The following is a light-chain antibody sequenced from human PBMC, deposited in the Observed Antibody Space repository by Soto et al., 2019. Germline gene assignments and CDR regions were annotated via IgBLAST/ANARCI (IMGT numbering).Light chain of an antibody. J-gene: IGLJ1*01. Sequence: QSALTQPPSVSGAPGQRVTVSCTGSSSNIGATSDVHWYQQLPGTAPKLLIFANNNRPSGVPDRFSGSKSGTSASLAITGLQADDEADYYCQSYDNSLSAYVFGTGTKVTVL. V-gene: IGLV1-40*01. CDR1: SSNIGATSD. CDR3: QSYDNSLSAYV. CDR2: ANN.